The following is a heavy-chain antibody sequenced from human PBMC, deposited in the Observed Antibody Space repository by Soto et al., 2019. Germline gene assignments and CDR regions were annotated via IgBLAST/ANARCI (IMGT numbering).Heavy chain of an antibody. Sequence: GGSLRLSCAASGFTFSSYAMSWVRQAPGKGLEWVSAISGSGGSTYYADSVKGRFTISRDNSKNTLYLQMNSLRAEDTAVYYCAKVPYSGYSSSWYGFDPWGQGTPVTVSS. CDR2: ISGSGGST. CDR1: GFTFSSYA. D-gene: IGHD6-13*01. V-gene: IGHV3-23*01. CDR3: AKVPYSGYSSSWYGFDP. J-gene: IGHJ5*02.